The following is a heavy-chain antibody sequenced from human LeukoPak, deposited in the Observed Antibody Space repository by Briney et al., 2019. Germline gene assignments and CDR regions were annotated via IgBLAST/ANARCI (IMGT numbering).Heavy chain of an antibody. J-gene: IGHJ6*03. Sequence: GESLKISCKGSGYSFTDYWIGWVRQMPGRGLEWMGIIYPGDSDTRYSPSFQGQVTISADKSISTAYLQWSSLKASDTAMYYCARQMVVADYYYYMDVWGKGTTVTISS. CDR2: IYPGDSDT. CDR3: ARQMVVADYYYYMDV. D-gene: IGHD2-15*01. V-gene: IGHV5-51*01. CDR1: GYSFTDYW.